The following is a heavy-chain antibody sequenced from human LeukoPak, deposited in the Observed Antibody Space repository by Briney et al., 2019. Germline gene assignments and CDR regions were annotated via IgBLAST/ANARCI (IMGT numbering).Heavy chain of an antibody. CDR2: IYYSEST. Sequence: PSETLSLTCTVSGGSISGSNYYWGWIRQPPGKGLEWIGNIYYSESTYYNPSLKSRITISVDTSKNQFSLKLSSVTAADTAVYYCARDNYYGSGSYRGFDYWGQGTLVTVSS. D-gene: IGHD3-10*01. V-gene: IGHV4-39*07. CDR3: ARDNYYGSGSYRGFDY. J-gene: IGHJ4*02. CDR1: GGSISGSNYY.